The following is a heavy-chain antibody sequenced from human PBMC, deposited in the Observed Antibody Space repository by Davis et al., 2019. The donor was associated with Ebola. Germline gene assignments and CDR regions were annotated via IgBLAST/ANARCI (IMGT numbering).Heavy chain of an antibody. D-gene: IGHD2-15*01. CDR3: ARERRCSGGSCYPRGYFDY. CDR1: GFTFSSYA. Sequence: GGSLKLSCAASGFTFSSYAMSWVRQAPGKGLEWVSAISGSGGSTYYADSVKGRFTISRDNAKNSLYLQMNSLRDEDTAVYYCARERRCSGGSCYPRGYFDYWGQGTLVTVSS. CDR2: ISGSGGST. J-gene: IGHJ4*02. V-gene: IGHV3-23*01.